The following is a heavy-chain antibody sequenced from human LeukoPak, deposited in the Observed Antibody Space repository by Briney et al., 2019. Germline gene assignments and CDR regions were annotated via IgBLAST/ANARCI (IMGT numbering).Heavy chain of an antibody. CDR2: IYHSGST. J-gene: IGHJ4*02. CDR1: GYSISSGYY. V-gene: IGHV4-38-2*02. D-gene: IGHD3-22*01. Sequence: SETLSLTCTVSGYSISSGYYWGWIRQPPGKGLEWIGSIYHSGSTYYNPSLKSRVTISVDTSKNQFSLKLSSVTAADTAVYYCGGGGYLPYLIDYWGQGTLVTVSS. CDR3: GGGGYLPYLIDY.